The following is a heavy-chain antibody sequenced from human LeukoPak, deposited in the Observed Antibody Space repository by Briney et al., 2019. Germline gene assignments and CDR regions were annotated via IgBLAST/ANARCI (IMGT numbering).Heavy chain of an antibody. J-gene: IGHJ4*02. D-gene: IGHD2-15*01. CDR1: GYSINSGYF. V-gene: IGHV4-38-2*02. CDR3: ARVVASTSIDS. Sequence: SETLSLTCTVSGYSINSGYFWGWVRQPPGKGPGWIGSIFHTGDVYYNPSLRSRVTLSIDTSRNQVSLKVTSVTAADTALYYCARVVASTSIDSWGQGILVTVSS. CDR2: IFHTGDV.